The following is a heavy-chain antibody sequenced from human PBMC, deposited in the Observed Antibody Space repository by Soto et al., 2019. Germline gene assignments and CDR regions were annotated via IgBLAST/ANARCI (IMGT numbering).Heavy chain of an antibody. CDR2: IYNNGRT. V-gene: IGHV4-59*02. CDR1: GGSVYDFY. Sequence: QVHLQESGPGRVKPSETLSLTCSVSGGSVYDFYWNWLRQTLGKGLECIGNIYNNGRTNYNPSLKDRVTISIDMSKNQLSLHLSSVTTADTAMYFCARGHGIYVRFDSWGQGTLVSVSS. J-gene: IGHJ4*02. CDR3: ARGHGIYVRFDS. D-gene: IGHD3-10*02.